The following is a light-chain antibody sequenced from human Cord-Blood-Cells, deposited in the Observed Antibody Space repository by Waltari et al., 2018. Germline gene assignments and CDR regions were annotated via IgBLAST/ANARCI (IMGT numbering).Light chain of an antibody. Sequence: EIVMKQSPATLSVSPGERATLSCRASQSVSSNLAWYQQKRGQAPRLLIYGASTRATGIPARFSGSGSGTEFTLTISSLQSEDFAGYYCQQYNNWPPWTFGQGTKVEIK. CDR3: QQYNNWPPWT. CDR2: GAS. J-gene: IGKJ1*01. CDR1: QSVSSN. V-gene: IGKV3-15*01.